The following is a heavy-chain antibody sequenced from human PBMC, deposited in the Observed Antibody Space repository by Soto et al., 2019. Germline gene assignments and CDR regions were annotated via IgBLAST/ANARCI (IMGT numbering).Heavy chain of an antibody. D-gene: IGHD4-17*01. V-gene: IGHV4-39*01. J-gene: IGHJ4*02. Sequence: PSETLSLTCSVPSGFMRSTNYYWAWIRQPPGKGLEWIGSIFFNGSPDYNPSLQSRVTILVDTSKNQFTLKLSSVTAADTAVYFCARQVGDYYFDYWGPGTLVTVSS. CDR3: ARQVGDYYFDY. CDR1: SGFMRSTNYY. CDR2: IFFNGSP.